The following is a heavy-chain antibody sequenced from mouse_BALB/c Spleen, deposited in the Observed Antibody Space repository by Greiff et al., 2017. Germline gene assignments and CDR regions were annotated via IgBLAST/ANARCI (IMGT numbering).Heavy chain of an antibody. V-gene: IGHV14-3*02. CDR2: IDPANGNT. CDR1: GFNIKDTY. D-gene: IGHD1-1*01. CDR3: ARDLWPTSFAY. Sequence: EVQLQQSGAELVKPGASVKLSCTASGFNIKDTYMHWVKQRPEQGLEWIGRIDPANGNTKYDPKFQGKATITADTSSNTAYLQLSSLTSEDTAVYYCARDLWPTSFAYWGQGTLVTVSA. J-gene: IGHJ3*01.